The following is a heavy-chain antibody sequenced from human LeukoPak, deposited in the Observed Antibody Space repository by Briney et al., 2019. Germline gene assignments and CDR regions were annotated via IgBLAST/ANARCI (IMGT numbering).Heavy chain of an antibody. CDR2: INHSGST. D-gene: IGHD1-26*01. Sequence: PSETLSLTCAVYGGSFSGYYWSWIRQPPGKGLEWIGEINHSGSTNYNPSLKSRVTISVDTSKNQLSLKLSSVTAADTAVYYCARGFPSGSFFHWGQGTLVTVSS. CDR3: ARGFPSGSFFH. CDR1: GGSFSGYY. V-gene: IGHV4-34*01. J-gene: IGHJ4*02.